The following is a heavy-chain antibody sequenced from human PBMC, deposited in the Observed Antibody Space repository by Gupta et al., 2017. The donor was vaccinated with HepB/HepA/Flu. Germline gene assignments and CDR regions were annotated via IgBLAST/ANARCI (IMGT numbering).Heavy chain of an antibody. Sequence: EVQLLESGGGLVQPGGSLRLSCAASGFTFSSYAMSWVRQAPGKGLEWVSAISGSGGSTYYADSVKGRFTISRDKSKNTLYLQMNSLRAEDTAVDYCAKVFRDYDFWSGYYRTTRVSYGMDVGGQGTTVTVSS. CDR3: AKVFRDYDFWSGYYRTTRVSYGMDV. CDR2: ISGSGGST. D-gene: IGHD3-3*01. J-gene: IGHJ6*02. V-gene: IGHV3-23*01. CDR1: GFTFSSYA.